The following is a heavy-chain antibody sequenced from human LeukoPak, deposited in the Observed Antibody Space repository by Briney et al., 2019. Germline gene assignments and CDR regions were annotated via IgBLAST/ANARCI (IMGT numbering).Heavy chain of an antibody. Sequence: GESLKISCKGSGYSFTGYWIAWVRQMPGKGLEWMGIIYPGDSDTRYSPSFQGQVTISADKSISTTYLQWSSLKASDTAMYYCARGPPAMVRNRAFEPWGQGTLVTVSS. CDR2: IYPGDSDT. CDR1: GYSFTGYW. CDR3: ARGPPAMVRNRAFEP. D-gene: IGHD3-10*01. J-gene: IGHJ5*02. V-gene: IGHV5-51*01.